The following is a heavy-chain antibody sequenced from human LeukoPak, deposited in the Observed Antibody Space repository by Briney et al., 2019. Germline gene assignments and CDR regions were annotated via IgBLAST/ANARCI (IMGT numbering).Heavy chain of an antibody. Sequence: ALVKVSCKASGYTFTGYYMHWVRQAPGQGLEWMGWINPNSGGTNYAQKFQGRVAITWDTSITTAYMDLSRLTSDDTAVYYCARDRYGDGFAHLDYWGQGALVTVSS. CDR1: GYTFTGYY. CDR2: INPNSGGT. CDR3: ARDRYGDGFAHLDY. J-gene: IGHJ4*02. D-gene: IGHD5-24*01. V-gene: IGHV1-2*02.